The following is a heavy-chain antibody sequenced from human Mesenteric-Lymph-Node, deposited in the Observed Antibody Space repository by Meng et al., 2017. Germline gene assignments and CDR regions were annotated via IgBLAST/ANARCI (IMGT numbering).Heavy chain of an antibody. CDR2: IYYSGST. CDR3: ARGYYDSSGYGYWYFDL. CDR1: GGSISSGDYY. D-gene: IGHD3-22*01. V-gene: IGHV4-30-4*01. Sequence: VQLQESGHGLVNPSQTLSLTCTFSGGSISSGDYYWSWIRQPPGKGLEWIGYIYYSGSTYYNPSLKSRVAISVDTSKNQFSLKLSSVTAADTAVYYCARGYYDSSGYGYWYFDLWGRGTLVTVSS. J-gene: IGHJ2*01.